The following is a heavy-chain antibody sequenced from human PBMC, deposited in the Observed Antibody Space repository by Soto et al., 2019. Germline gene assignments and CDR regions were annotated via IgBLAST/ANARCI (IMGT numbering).Heavy chain of an antibody. V-gene: IGHV3-30*18. CDR2: ISYDGSNK. J-gene: IGHJ4*02. CDR1: GFTFSSYG. CDR3: AKDREYYDSSGYYTY. D-gene: IGHD3-22*01. Sequence: QVQLVESGGGVVQPGRSLRLSCAASGFTFSSYGMHWVRQAPGKGLEWVAVISYDGSNKYYADSVKGRFTISRDNSKNTLYLQRNSLRAEDTAVYYCAKDREYYDSSGYYTYWGQGTLVTVSS.